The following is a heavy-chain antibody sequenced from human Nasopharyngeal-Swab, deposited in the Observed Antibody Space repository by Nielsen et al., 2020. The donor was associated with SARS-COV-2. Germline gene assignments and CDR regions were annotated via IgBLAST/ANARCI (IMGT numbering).Heavy chain of an antibody. V-gene: IGHV1-46*03. CDR2: INPSAGST. J-gene: IGHJ4*02. Sequence: SVQASCKASGYIFTSYYMNWVRQAPGQGIEWMGIINPSAGSTTYVQKFRGRVTMTRDTSTSTVYMELSSLRSEDTAVYYCARDSPITGTTYDYWGQGTLVTVSS. CDR1: GYIFTSYY. CDR3: ARDSPITGTTYDY. D-gene: IGHD1-7*01.